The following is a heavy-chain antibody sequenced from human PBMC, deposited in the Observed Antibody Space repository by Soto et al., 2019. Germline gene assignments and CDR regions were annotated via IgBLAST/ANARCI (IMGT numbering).Heavy chain of an antibody. CDR2: IDWDDDK. V-gene: IGHV2-70*04. J-gene: IGHJ6*02. CDR3: ARIGYRMDV. CDR1: GFSLSTSGMR. Sequence: SGPTLVNPTQTLTLTCTFSGFSLSTSGMRVSWIRQPPGKALEWLARIDWDDDKFYSTSLKTRLTISKDTSKNQVVLTMTNMDPVDKATYYCARIGYRMDVWGQGSKVTVSS.